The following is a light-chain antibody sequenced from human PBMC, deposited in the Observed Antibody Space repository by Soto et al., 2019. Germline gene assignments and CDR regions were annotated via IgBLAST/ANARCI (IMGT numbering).Light chain of an antibody. CDR3: QQYNNWPPYT. Sequence: EIVMTQSPVTLSVSPGERATLSCRASQSVSSNLAWYQQKPGQAPRLLIYGASTRATGIPARFSGSGSGTEFTLTISSLQSEDFAVYYCQQYNNWPPYTFCQGTKLEI. CDR1: QSVSSN. CDR2: GAS. V-gene: IGKV3-15*01. J-gene: IGKJ2*01.